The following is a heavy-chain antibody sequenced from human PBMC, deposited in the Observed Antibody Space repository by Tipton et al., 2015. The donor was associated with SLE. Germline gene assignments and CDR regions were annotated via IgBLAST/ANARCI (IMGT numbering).Heavy chain of an antibody. CDR2: IHYTGST. D-gene: IGHD1-26*01. V-gene: IGHV4-39*01. CDR3: ARLGPTTTSFVKPY. Sequence: TLSLTCTVSGGSISSIDYYWGWIRQPPGKGLEWIGNIHYTGSTYYNPSPKSRVTISADTSKNQFSLNLSSVTAADTAVYYCARLGPTTTSFVKPYWGQGTQVIVFS. J-gene: IGHJ4*02. CDR1: GGSISSIDYY.